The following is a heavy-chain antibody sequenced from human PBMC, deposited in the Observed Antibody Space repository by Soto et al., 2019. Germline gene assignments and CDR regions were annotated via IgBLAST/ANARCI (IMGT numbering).Heavy chain of an antibody. Sequence: PGGSLRLSCAASGFTFSSYGMHWVRQAPGKGLEWVAVISYDGSNKYYADSVKGRFTISRDNSKDTLYLQMNSLRAEDTAVYYCANLRFYDSSGYYYVGYAFDIWGQGTMVTVSS. CDR2: ISYDGSNK. V-gene: IGHV3-30*18. J-gene: IGHJ3*02. D-gene: IGHD3-22*01. CDR3: ANLRFYDSSGYYYVGYAFDI. CDR1: GFTFSSYG.